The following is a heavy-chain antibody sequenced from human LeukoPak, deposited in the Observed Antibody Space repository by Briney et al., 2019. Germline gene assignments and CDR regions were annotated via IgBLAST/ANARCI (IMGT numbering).Heavy chain of an antibody. CDR2: ISYDGSNK. D-gene: IGHD1-1*01. CDR1: GFTFSSYA. Sequence: PGGSLRLSCAASGFTFSSYAIHWVRQAPGKGLEWVAIISYDGSNKYYADSVKGRFTISRDNSKNTLYLQMNSLRLEDTAVYYCARTRYNYNDGMIGAFDIWGQGTMVTVSS. J-gene: IGHJ3*02. CDR3: ARTRYNYNDGMIGAFDI. V-gene: IGHV3-30-3*01.